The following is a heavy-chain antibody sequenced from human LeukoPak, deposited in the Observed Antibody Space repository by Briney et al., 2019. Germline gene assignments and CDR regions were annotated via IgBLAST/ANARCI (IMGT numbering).Heavy chain of an antibody. D-gene: IGHD1-14*01. CDR2: IYTNGST. V-gene: IGHV4-61*02. J-gene: IGHJ4*02. Sequence: PSQTLSLTCTVSGGSISSGSYYWSWIRQPAGKGQEWIGRIYTNGSTNYNPSLKSRVTISVDTSKNQFSLKLSSVTAADTAVYYCARGYPTNQFDYWGQGTLVTVSS. CDR1: GGSISSGSYY. CDR3: ARGYPTNQFDY.